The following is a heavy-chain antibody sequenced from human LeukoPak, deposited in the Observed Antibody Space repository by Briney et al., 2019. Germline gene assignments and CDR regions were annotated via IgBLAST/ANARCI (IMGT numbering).Heavy chain of an antibody. CDR1: GYTLTELS. V-gene: IGHV1-24*01. J-gene: IGHJ4*02. Sequence: ASVKVSCKVSGYTLTELSMHWVRQAPGKGLEWMGGFDPEDGETIYAQKFQGRVTMTRNTSISTAYMELSSLRSEDTAVYYCARGLRWPNTATYIYWGQGTLVTVSS. CDR3: ARGLRWPNTATYIY. CDR2: FDPEDGET. D-gene: IGHD5-18*01.